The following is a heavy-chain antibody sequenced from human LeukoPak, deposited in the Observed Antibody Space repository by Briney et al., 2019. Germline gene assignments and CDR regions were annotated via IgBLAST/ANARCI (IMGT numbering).Heavy chain of an antibody. D-gene: IGHD4-17*01. CDR1: GFTFSSYA. CDR2: ISGSGGST. Sequence: PGGSLRLSCAASGFTFSSYAMSWVRQAPGKGLEWVSAISGSGGSTYYADSVKGRFTISRDNSKNTLYLQMNSLRAEDTAVYYCAKDLRSGYGDYFIWLYWGQGTLVTVSS. V-gene: IGHV3-23*01. CDR3: AKDLRSGYGDYFIWLY. J-gene: IGHJ4*02.